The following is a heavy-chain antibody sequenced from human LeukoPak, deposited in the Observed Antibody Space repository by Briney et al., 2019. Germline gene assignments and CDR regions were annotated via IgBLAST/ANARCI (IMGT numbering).Heavy chain of an antibody. Sequence: ASVKVSXRASGYTFTSYDINWVRQAPGQGLEWMGWMNPNSGNTGYAQKFQGRVTITRNTSISTAYMELSSLRSEDTAVYYCARGTYYYDSSGYYYYFDYWGQGTLVTVSS. CDR2: MNPNSGNT. CDR1: GYTFTSYD. D-gene: IGHD3-22*01. V-gene: IGHV1-8*03. J-gene: IGHJ4*02. CDR3: ARGTYYYDSSGYYYYFDY.